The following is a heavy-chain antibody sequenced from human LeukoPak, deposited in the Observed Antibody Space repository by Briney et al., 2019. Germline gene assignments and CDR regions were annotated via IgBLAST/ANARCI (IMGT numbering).Heavy chain of an antibody. CDR2: IYYSGST. J-gene: IGHJ4*02. D-gene: IGHD3-22*01. V-gene: IGHV4-59*12. CDR1: GGSISSYY. Sequence: PSETLSLTCTVSGGSISSYYWSWIRQPPGKGLEWIGYIYYSGSTYYNPSLKSRVTISVDTSKNQFSLKLSSVTAADTAVYYCAREKRGYDSSGYLLDYWGQGTLVTVSS. CDR3: AREKRGYDSSGYLLDY.